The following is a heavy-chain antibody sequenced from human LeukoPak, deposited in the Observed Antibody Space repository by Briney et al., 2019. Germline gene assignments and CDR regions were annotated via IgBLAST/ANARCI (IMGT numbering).Heavy chain of an antibody. D-gene: IGHD5-18*01. CDR1: GFTFGSFA. Sequence: PGGSLRLSCAASGFTFGSFAMHWVRQAPGKGLEWVAITSYEGSNKYYADSVRGRFTISRDNSKNTLYLQMNSLRADDTALYYCARDPIVYSYGYYFDFWGQGTLVTVSS. CDR2: TSYEGSNK. J-gene: IGHJ4*02. CDR3: ARDPIVYSYGYYFDF. V-gene: IGHV3-30*04.